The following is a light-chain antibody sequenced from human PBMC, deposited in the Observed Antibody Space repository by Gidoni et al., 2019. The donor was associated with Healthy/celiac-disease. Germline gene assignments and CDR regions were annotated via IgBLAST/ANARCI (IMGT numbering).Light chain of an antibody. J-gene: IGLJ2*01. CDR1: KLGDKY. Sequence: SYELTQPPSVSVSPGQTASITCSGDKLGDKYACWYQQKPGQSPVLVIYQDSKRPSGIPERFSGSNSGNTATLTISETQAMDEADYYCQAWDSSTQGVFGGGTKLTVL. CDR3: QAWDSSTQGV. CDR2: QDS. V-gene: IGLV3-1*01.